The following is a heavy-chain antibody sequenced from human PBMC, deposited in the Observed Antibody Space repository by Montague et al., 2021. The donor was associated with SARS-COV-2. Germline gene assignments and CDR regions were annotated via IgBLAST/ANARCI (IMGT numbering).Heavy chain of an antibody. CDR3: AADYGERDWFDP. J-gene: IGHJ5*02. CDR2: IYYSGST. D-gene: IGHD4-17*01. V-gene: IGHV4-39*01. Sequence: SDTLSLTCTLSGGSISSSSYYWGWIRQPPGKGLEWIGSIYYSGSTYYNPSLKSRVTISVDTSKNQFSLKLSSVTAADTAVYYCAADYGERDWFDPWGQGTLVTVSS. CDR1: GGSISSSSYY.